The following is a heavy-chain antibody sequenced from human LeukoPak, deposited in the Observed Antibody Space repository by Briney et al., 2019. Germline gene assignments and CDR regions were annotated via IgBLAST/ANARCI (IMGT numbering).Heavy chain of an antibody. D-gene: IGHD3-10*01. CDR2: IYSSGST. CDR3: AFRRGGPYYYGSGSYYPH. V-gene: IGHV4-61*02. Sequence: PSQTLSLTCTVSGGSISSGSYYWSWIRQPAGKGLEWIGRIYSSGSTNYNPSLKSRVTISLDTSKNQFSLKLSSVTAADTAVYYCAFRRGGPYYYGSGSYYPHWGQGTLVTVSS. J-gene: IGHJ4*02. CDR1: GGSISSGSYY.